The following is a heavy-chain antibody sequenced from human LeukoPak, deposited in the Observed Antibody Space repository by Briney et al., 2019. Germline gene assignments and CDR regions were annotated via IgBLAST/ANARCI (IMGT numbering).Heavy chain of an antibody. CDR1: GFTFCSYG. Sequence: GRSLTLSCAASGFTFCSYGMHWVRQAPGKGLEWVAVISYDGSNKYYADSVKGRFTISRDNSKNTLYLQMNSLRAEDTAVYYCAKGNSRTTVTTVGYWGQGTLVTVSS. D-gene: IGHD4-17*01. V-gene: IGHV3-30*18. CDR2: ISYDGSNK. J-gene: IGHJ4*02. CDR3: AKGNSRTTVTTVGY.